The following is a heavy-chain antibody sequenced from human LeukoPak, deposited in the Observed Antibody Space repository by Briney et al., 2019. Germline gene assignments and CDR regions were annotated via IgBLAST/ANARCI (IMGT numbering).Heavy chain of an antibody. CDR3: AKDLGYSSGSADY. J-gene: IGHJ4*02. Sequence: GGSLRLSCAASGFTFSSYGMHWVRQAPGKGLEWVAVISYDGSNKYYADSVKGRFTISRDNSKNTLYLQMNSLRAEDTAVYHCAKDLGYSSGSADYWGQGTLVTVSS. CDR2: ISYDGSNK. V-gene: IGHV3-30*18. CDR1: GFTFSSYG. D-gene: IGHD6-19*01.